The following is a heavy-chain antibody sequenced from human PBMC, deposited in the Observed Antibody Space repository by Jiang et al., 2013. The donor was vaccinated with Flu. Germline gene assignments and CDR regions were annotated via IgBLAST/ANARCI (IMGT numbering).Heavy chain of an antibody. CDR3: ARAGTWAVARDDYYYYGMDA. J-gene: IGHJ6*02. CDR2: ISAYNGNT. D-gene: IGHD6-19*01. V-gene: IGHV1-18*01. CDR1: GYTFTSYD. Sequence: SGAEVKKPGASVKVSCKASGYTFTSYDISWVRQAPGQGLEWMGWISAYNGNTNYAQNLQGRVTMTTDTSTRTAYMELKRLRSDDTAVYYCARAGTWAVARDDYYYYGMDAWGQGTSVTVSS.